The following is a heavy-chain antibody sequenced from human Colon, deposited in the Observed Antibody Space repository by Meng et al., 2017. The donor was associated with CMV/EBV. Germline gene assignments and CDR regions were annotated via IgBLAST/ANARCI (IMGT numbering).Heavy chain of an antibody. CDR2: IYPSGFP. CDR1: GGSISSYY. Sequence: QGQVQESGPGLVKPSETLSLSCTVSGGSISSYYWSWSRQPAGKGLEWIGRIYPSGFPKYKPSFESRVTMSADTSKNQISLKLTSVTAADTAVYYCARAQYTYGYWIFDYWGQGTLVTVSS. J-gene: IGHJ4*02. D-gene: IGHD5-18*01. CDR3: ARAQYTYGYWIFDY. V-gene: IGHV4-4*07.